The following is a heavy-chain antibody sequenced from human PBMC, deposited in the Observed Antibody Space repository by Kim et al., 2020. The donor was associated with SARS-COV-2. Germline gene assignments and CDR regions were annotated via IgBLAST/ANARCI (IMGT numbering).Heavy chain of an antibody. CDR1: GYTFTSYA. V-gene: IGHV1-3*01. CDR2: INAGNGNT. CDR3: ARDSYYDIFRYYYYYMDV. D-gene: IGHD3-9*01. J-gene: IGHJ6*03. Sequence: ASVKVSCKASGYTFTSYAMHWVRQAPGQRLEWMGWINAGNGNTKYSQKFQGRVTITRDTSASTAYMELSSLRSEETAVYYCARDSYYDIFRYYYYYMDVWGKRTAVTVSS.